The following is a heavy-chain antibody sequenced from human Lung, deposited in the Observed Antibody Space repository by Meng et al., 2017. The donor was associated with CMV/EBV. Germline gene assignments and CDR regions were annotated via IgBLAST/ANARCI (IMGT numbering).Heavy chain of an antibody. CDR2: MNPSSGNT. CDR1: NFIAYE. J-gene: IGHJ5*02. CDR3: ARGKRDFWSGFIPDWFDP. V-gene: IGHV1-8*02. Sequence: NFIAYEINWVRQATGRGLEWMGWMNPSSGNTGYAQKFQGRVSITRDTSISTFYMELSSLRSEDTAVYYCARGKRDFWSGFIPDWFDPWGQGTLVTVSS. D-gene: IGHD3-3*01.